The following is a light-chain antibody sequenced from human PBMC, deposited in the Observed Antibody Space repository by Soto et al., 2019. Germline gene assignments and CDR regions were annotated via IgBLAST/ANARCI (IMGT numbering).Light chain of an antibody. CDR2: DAS. J-gene: IGKJ1*01. Sequence: EIVLRQSPATLSLSPGERPSLSGRDSPSVSSYLAWYQQKPGQAPGLLIYDASNRATGIPARFSGSGSGTDFTLTISSLEPEDFAVYYCQQRSNWPPWTFGQGTKVDIK. CDR3: QQRSNWPPWT. V-gene: IGKV3-11*01. CDR1: PSVSSY.